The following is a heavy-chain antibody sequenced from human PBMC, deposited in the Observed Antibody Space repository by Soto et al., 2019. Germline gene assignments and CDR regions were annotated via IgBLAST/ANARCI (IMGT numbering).Heavy chain of an antibody. CDR1: GGSISSYY. V-gene: IGHV4-4*07. CDR3: ARDRAYDFWSGYGDAFDI. D-gene: IGHD3-3*01. J-gene: IGHJ3*02. Sequence: PSETLSLTCTVSGGSISSYYWSWIRQPAGKGLEWIGRIYTSGSTNYNPSLKSRVTMSVDTSKNQFSLKLSSVTAADTAVYYCARDRAYDFWSGYGDAFDIWGQGTMVTVSS. CDR2: IYTSGST.